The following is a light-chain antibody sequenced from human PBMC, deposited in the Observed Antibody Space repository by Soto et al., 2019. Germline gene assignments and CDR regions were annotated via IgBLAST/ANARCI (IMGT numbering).Light chain of an antibody. CDR3: QRYESTPPT. CDR1: QSVLYSSNNKNY. Sequence: DIVMTQSPDSLAVSLGERATINCKSSQSVLYSSNNKNYLAWYQQRPGQPPKLLIYWASTRESGVPDRFSGSGSAKDFTLTITSLQAEDVAVYYCQRYESTPPTFGQGTKLEIK. J-gene: IGKJ2*01. V-gene: IGKV4-1*01. CDR2: WAS.